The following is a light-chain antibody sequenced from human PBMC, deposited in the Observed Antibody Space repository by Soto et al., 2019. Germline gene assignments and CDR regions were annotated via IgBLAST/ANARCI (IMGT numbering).Light chain of an antibody. V-gene: IGKV1-39*01. CDR3: QQSFTTPLT. CDR2: DAS. J-gene: IGKJ4*01. Sequence: IPLTQSPSSLSASVGDRVSIXYQATQDIRKYLNWYQQKPGKAPKLLIYDASSLETGVPSRFSGSGSGTDFNLTINSLQPEDFATYFCQQSFTTPLTFGGGTKV. CDR1: QDIRKY.